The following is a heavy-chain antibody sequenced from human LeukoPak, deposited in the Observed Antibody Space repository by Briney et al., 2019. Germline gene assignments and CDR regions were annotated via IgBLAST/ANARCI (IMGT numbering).Heavy chain of an antibody. CDR1: GLTFDDYA. CDR3: VRSRDSGWFDGFDG. J-gene: IGHJ3*01. Sequence: GGSLRLSCAASGLTFDDYAMHWVRQAPGKGLEWVSGITWNSGRIGYADSVKGRFTISRDNAKNSLYLQMNSLRAEDTALYYCVRSRDSGWFDGFDGWGQGTMVTVSS. V-gene: IGHV3-9*01. D-gene: IGHD6-19*01. CDR2: ITWNSGRI.